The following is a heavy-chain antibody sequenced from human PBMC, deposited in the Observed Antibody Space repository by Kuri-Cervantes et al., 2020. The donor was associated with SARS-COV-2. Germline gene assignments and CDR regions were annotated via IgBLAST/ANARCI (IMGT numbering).Heavy chain of an antibody. V-gene: IGHV3-73*01. Sequence: GESLKISCAASGFTFSSYAMHWVRQGSGKGLEWVGRVRGKANNYATAYAASVKGRFTISRDDSKNMAYLQMNSLRAEDTAVYYCASEYRIAAAGMSFDYWGQGTLVTVSS. CDR3: ASEYRIAAAGMSFDY. CDR2: VRGKANNYAT. CDR1: GFTFSSYA. D-gene: IGHD6-13*01. J-gene: IGHJ4*02.